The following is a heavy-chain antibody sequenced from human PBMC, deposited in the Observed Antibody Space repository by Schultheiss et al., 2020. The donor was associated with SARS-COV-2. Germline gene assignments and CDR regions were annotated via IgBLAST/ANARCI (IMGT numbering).Heavy chain of an antibody. Sequence: GGSLRLSCAASGFTFSSYGMHWVRQAPGKGLEWVAVISYDGSNKYYADSVKGRFTISRDNSKNTLYLQMNSLRAEDTAVYYCAKVGGGYYYDSSGYSDYWGQGTLVTVSS. CDR1: GFTFSSYG. D-gene: IGHD3-22*01. V-gene: IGHV3-30*18. J-gene: IGHJ4*02. CDR3: AKVGGGYYYDSSGYSDY. CDR2: ISYDGSNK.